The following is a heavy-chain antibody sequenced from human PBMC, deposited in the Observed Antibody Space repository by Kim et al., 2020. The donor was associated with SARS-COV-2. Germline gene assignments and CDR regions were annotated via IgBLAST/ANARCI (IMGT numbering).Heavy chain of an antibody. J-gene: IGHJ4*02. Sequence: SNYYKPSLKSRVTVSVDTSPNQFSLKLSSLTAADTAVYYCARHRDSYYFDYWGQGTLATVSS. CDR2: SN. D-gene: IGHD6-6*01. CDR3: ARHRDSYYFDY. V-gene: IGHV4-39*01.